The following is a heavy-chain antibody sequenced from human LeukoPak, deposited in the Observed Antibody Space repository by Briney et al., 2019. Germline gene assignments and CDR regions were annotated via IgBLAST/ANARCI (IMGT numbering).Heavy chain of an antibody. D-gene: IGHD5-18*01. CDR1: GFTFSSYA. CDR2: ISSSGSTI. V-gene: IGHV3-48*03. CDR3: ARSAMVDFDY. J-gene: IGHJ4*02. Sequence: GGSLRLSCAVSGFTFSSYAMSWVRQAPGKGLEWVSYISSSGSTIYYADSVKGRFTISRDNAKNSLYLQMNSLRAEDTAVYYCARSAMVDFDYWGQGTLVTVSS.